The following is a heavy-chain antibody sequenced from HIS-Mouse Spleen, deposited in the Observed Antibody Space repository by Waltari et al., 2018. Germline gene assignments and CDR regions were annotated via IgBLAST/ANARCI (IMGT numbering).Heavy chain of an antibody. CDR1: GGSISSSSYY. J-gene: IGHJ2*01. CDR3: AREIPYSSSWYDWYFDL. Sequence: QLQLQESGPGLVKPSETLSLTCTVSGGSISSSSYYWGWIRQPPGKGLEWIGSIYYSWSTYYNPSLKSRVTISVDTSKNHFSLKLSSVTAADTAVYYCAREIPYSSSWYDWYFDLWGRGTLVTVSS. CDR2: IYYSWST. V-gene: IGHV4-39*07. D-gene: IGHD6-13*01.